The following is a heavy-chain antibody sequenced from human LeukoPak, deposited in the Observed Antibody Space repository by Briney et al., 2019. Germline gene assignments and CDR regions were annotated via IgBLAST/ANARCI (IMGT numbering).Heavy chain of an antibody. Sequence: GASVKVSCKVSGYTLNELSMHWVRQAPGKGLEWMGGFDPEDGETIYAQKFQGRVTMTEDTSTDTAYMELSSLRSEDTAVYYCATDRYGSGIGWFDPWGQGTLVTVSS. CDR1: GYTLNELS. CDR2: FDPEDGET. J-gene: IGHJ5*02. V-gene: IGHV1-24*01. CDR3: ATDRYGSGIGWFDP. D-gene: IGHD3-10*01.